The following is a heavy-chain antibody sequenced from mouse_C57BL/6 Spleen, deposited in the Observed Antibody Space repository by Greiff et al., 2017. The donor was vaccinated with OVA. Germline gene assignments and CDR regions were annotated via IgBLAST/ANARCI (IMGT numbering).Heavy chain of an antibody. CDR3: ARSEGNYWYFDV. J-gene: IGHJ1*03. CDR2: IHPNSGST. CDR1: GYTFTSYW. V-gene: IGHV1-64*01. Sequence: VQLQQSGAELVKPGASVKLSCKASGYTFTSYWMHWVKQRPGQGLEWIGMIHPNSGSTNYNEKFKSKATLTVDKSSSTAYMQLSSLTSEDSAVYYCARSEGNYWYFDVWGTGTTVTVSS. D-gene: IGHD2-1*01.